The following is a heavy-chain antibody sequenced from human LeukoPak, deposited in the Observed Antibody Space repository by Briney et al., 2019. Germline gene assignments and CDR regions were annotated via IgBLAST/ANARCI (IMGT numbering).Heavy chain of an antibody. D-gene: IGHD6-6*01. CDR3: ARGVAARTRFDY. V-gene: IGHV4-39*07. CDR1: GGSISSISYY. J-gene: IGHJ4*02. CDR2: IYYSGST. Sequence: SETLSLTCTVSGGSISSISYYGGWIRQPPGKGLEWIGSIYYSGSTYYNPSLKSRLTISVDTSKNQFSLKLSSVTAADTAVYYCARGVAARTRFDYWGQGTLVTVSS.